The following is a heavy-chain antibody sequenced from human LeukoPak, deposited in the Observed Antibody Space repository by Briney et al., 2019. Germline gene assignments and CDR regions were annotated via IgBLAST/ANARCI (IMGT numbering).Heavy chain of an antibody. D-gene: IGHD6-19*01. J-gene: IGHJ5*02. Sequence: GASVKVSCKASGYSFSASYMHWLRQAPGQGLEWLGWINPNSGGTNYAQKFQGRVTMTRNTSISTAYMELSSLRSEDTAVYYCARGQWLMVWFDPWGQGTLVTVSS. CDR3: ARGQWLMVWFDP. V-gene: IGHV1-2*02. CDR2: INPNSGGT. CDR1: GYSFSASY.